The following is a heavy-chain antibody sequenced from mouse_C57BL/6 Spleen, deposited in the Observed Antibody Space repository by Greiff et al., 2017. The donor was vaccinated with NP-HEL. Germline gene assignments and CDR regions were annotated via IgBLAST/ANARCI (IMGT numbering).Heavy chain of an antibody. D-gene: IGHD1-2*01. V-gene: IGHV10-1*01. CDR1: GFSFNTYA. CDR3: VRPHYDGAWFAY. Sequence: EVMLVESGGGLVQPKGSLKLSCAASGFSFNTYAMNWVRQAPGKGLEWVARIRSKSNNYATYYADSVKDRFTISRDDSESMLYLQMNNLKTEDTAMYYCVRPHYDGAWFAYWGQGTLVTVSA. CDR2: IRSKSNNYAT. J-gene: IGHJ3*01.